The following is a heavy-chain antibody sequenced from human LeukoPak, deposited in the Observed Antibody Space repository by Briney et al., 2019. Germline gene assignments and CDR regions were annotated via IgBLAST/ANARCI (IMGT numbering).Heavy chain of an antibody. J-gene: IGHJ5*02. D-gene: IGHD3-9*01. V-gene: IGHV1-69*04. CDR1: GGTFSSYA. Sequence: ASVKVSCKASGGTFSSYAISLVRQAPGQGLEWMVRIIPILGIANYAQKFQGRVTITADKSTSTAYMELSSLRSEDTAVYYCARGTYYDILTGSRTYNWFDPWGQGTLVTVSS. CDR3: ARGTYYDILTGSRTYNWFDP. CDR2: IIPILGIA.